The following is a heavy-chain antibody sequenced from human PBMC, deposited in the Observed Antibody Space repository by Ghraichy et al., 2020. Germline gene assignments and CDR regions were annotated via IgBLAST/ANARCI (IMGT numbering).Heavy chain of an antibody. J-gene: IGHJ4*02. Sequence: SETLSLTCAVYGGSFSGYYWSWIRQPPGKGLEWIGEINHSGSTNYNPSLKSRVTISVDTSKNQFSLKLSSVTAADTAVYYCARSQGGEILPAAHYFDYWGQGTLVTVSS. CDR2: INHSGST. CDR3: ARSQGGEILPAAHYFDY. D-gene: IGHD3-16*01. CDR1: GGSFSGYY. V-gene: IGHV4-34*01.